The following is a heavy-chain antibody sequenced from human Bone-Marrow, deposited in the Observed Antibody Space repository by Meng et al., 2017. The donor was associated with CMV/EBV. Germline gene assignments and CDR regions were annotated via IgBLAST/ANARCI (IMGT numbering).Heavy chain of an antibody. CDR2: TSHGGST. Sequence: SETLSLTCTVSGGSISSVNYYWDWIRQPPGKGLEWIGETSHGGSTNYNPSLKSRVTISVDTSKNQFSLKLSSVTAADTAVYYCAREQYDFWSGYSTYYFDYWGQGTLVTVSS. CDR1: GGSISSVNYY. V-gene: IGHV4-39*07. CDR3: AREQYDFWSGYSTYYFDY. D-gene: IGHD3-3*01. J-gene: IGHJ4*02.